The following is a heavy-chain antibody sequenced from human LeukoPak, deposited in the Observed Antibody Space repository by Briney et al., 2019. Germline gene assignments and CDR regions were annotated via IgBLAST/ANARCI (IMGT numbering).Heavy chain of an antibody. CDR1: GYTFTRYY. CDR3: ARGGEGPRLAGSF. D-gene: IGHD6-19*01. J-gene: IGHJ4*02. CDR2: INPSGGST. V-gene: IGHV1-46*01. Sequence: ASVKVSCKASGYTFTRYYIHWVRQAPGQGPGWMGMINPSGGSTTYAQRFQGRVSMTRDMPTRPVFMELSSLSPEDTAVYSCARGGEGPRLAGSFWGQGTLVTVSS.